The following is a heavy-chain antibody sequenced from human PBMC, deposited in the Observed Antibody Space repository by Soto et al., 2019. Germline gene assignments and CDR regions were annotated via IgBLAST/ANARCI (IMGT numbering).Heavy chain of an antibody. CDR1: GYTFTGYY. CDR3: ARGGSSSDYYYYYGMDV. J-gene: IGHJ6*02. D-gene: IGHD6-6*01. CDR2: INPNSGGT. V-gene: IGHV1-2*04. Sequence: VASVKVSCKASGYTFTGYYMHWVRQAPGQGLEWMGWINPNSGGTNYAQKFQGWVTMTGDTSISTAYMELSRLRSDDTAVYYCARGGSSSDYYYYYGMDVWGQGTTVTVSS.